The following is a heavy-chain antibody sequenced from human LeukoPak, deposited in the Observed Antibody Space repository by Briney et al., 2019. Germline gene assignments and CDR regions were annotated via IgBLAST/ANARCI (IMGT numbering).Heavy chain of an antibody. CDR1: GFTFSSYA. J-gene: IGHJ5*02. Sequence: PGGSLTLSCAASGFTFSSYAISWVRQAPGKGLEWVSAISGSGGSTYYADSVKGRFTISRDNSKNTLYLQMNSLRAEDTAVYYCAKDPTPGFGEFPNWFDPWGQGTLVTVSS. D-gene: IGHD3-10*01. CDR2: ISGSGGST. V-gene: IGHV3-23*01. CDR3: AKDPTPGFGEFPNWFDP.